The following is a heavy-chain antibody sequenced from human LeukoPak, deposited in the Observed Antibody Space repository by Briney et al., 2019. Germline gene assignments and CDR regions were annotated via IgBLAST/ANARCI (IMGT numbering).Heavy chain of an antibody. D-gene: IGHD4-23*01. CDR1: GGSISSSSYY. J-gene: IGHJ5*02. V-gene: IGHV4-39*01. CDR3: ARLKGLYDYGGNWIP. Sequence: PSETLSLTCTVSGGSISSSSYYWGWIRQPPGKGLEWIGSIYYSGSTYYNPPLKSRVTISVDTSKNQFSLKLSSVTAADTAVYYCARLKGLYDYGGNWIPWGQGTLVTVSS. CDR2: IYYSGST.